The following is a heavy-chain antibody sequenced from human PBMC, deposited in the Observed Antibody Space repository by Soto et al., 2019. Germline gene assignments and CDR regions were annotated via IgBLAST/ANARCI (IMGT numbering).Heavy chain of an antibody. J-gene: IGHJ4*02. CDR1: GVSINNYY. Sequence: SETLSLTCAVSGVSINNYYCAWIRQPSAKRLKWLTVIYYTWSETFNASFQSRVTFSGDTSMNPFSLSLMSVPPADTALYFCAKVVSGRELDYWGQGTLVTVSP. CDR2: IYYTWSE. CDR3: AKVVSGRELDY. V-gene: IGHV4-59*01.